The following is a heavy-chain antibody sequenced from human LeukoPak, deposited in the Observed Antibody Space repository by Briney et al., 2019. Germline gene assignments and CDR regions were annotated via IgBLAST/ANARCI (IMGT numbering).Heavy chain of an antibody. J-gene: IGHJ3*02. CDR1: GFTFDTYT. D-gene: IGHD6-19*01. CDR2: ISSSSNFK. V-gene: IGHV3-21*01. Sequence: GGSLRLSCAASGFTFDTYTMNWVRQAPGKGPEWVALISSSSNFKLHADSVKGRFTISRDNAKNSLYLQINSLRAEDTAVYYCASPDVGSGWWIDAFDIWGQGTMVTVSS. CDR3: ASPDVGSGWWIDAFDI.